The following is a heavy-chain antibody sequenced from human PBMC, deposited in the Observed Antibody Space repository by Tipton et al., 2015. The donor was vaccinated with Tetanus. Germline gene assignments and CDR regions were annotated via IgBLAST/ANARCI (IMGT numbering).Heavy chain of an antibody. V-gene: IGHV4-4*07. Sequence: TLSLTCTVSGVSMIDSYWNWIRQPAGKGLEWIGRIYSSGTTNYDPSLRSRVDISVDTSKNQFSLKVYSVTAADTAVYYCARVPQTGGVAAAFNVWGQGTMVTVSS. J-gene: IGHJ3*01. D-gene: IGHD7-27*01. CDR2: IYSSGTT. CDR1: GVSMIDSY. CDR3: ARVPQTGGVAAAFNV.